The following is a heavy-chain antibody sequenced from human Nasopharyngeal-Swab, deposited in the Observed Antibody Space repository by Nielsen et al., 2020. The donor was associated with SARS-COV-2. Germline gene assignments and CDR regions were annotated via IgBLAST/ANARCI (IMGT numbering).Heavy chain of an antibody. V-gene: IGHV6-1*01. CDR3: ARGSGTYSDYFDY. Sequence: SQTLSLTCAISGDSVSSNSAAWTWIRQSPSRGLEWLGRTYFRSKWLNDYAVSVKSRITINQDTSRNQFSLQLNSVTPEDTAIYYCARGSGTYSDYFDYWDQGTLVSVSS. J-gene: IGHJ4*02. CDR1: GDSVSSNSAA. CDR2: TYFRSKWLN. D-gene: IGHD1-26*01.